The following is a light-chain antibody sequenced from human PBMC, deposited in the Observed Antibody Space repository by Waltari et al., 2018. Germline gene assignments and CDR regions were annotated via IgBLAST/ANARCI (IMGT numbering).Light chain of an antibody. Sequence: EIVLTQSPATLSLSPGERATLSCRASQSVRGSLAWYQQKAGQAHRLLIYGASSRATGIPDRFSGSGSGTDFSLTISRLEPEDFAVYYCQHYVRLPATFGQGTKVEI. CDR1: QSVRGS. CDR3: QHYVRLPAT. CDR2: GAS. J-gene: IGKJ1*01. V-gene: IGKV3-20*01.